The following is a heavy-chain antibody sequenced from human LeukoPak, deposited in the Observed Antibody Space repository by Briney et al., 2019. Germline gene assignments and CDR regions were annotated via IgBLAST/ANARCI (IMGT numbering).Heavy chain of an antibody. CDR2: INHSGST. CDR1: GGSFSGYY. D-gene: IGHD3-16*01. CDR3: ARSRGGHYYYYYYMDV. V-gene: IGHV4-34*01. Sequence: SETLSLTCAVYGGSFSGYYWSWIRQPPGKGLEWIGEINHSGSTNYNPSLKSRVTISVDTSKNQFSLKLSSVTAADTAVYYCARSRGGHYYYYYYMDVWGKGTTVTVSS. J-gene: IGHJ6*03.